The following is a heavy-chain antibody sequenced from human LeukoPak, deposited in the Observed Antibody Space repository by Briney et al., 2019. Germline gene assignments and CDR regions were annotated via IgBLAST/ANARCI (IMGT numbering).Heavy chain of an antibody. Sequence: GGSLRLSCAASGFTFSSYSMNWVRQAPGKGLEWVSSISSSSSYIYYADSVKGRFTISRDNAKNSLYLQMNSLRAEDTAVYYCARDLSRGSEYYYGMDVWGQGTRSPSP. CDR2: ISSSSSYI. CDR3: ARDLSRGSEYYYGMDV. D-gene: IGHD6-13*01. CDR1: GFTFSSYS. V-gene: IGHV3-21*01. J-gene: IGHJ6*02.